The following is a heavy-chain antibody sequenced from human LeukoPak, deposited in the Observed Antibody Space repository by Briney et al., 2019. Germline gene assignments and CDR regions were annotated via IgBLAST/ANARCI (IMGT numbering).Heavy chain of an antibody. CDR3: ARGFWSGYSYYFDY. CDR1: GGSINNYY. V-gene: IGHV4-59*01. D-gene: IGHD3-3*01. Sequence: PSETLSLTCTVSGGSINNYYWSWIRQPPGKGLEWIGYIYYRGSTNYNPSLKSRVTFSVDTSKNQFSLKLNSVTAAGTAVYYCARGFWSGYSYYFDYWGHGTLVTVSS. J-gene: IGHJ4*01. CDR2: IYYRGST.